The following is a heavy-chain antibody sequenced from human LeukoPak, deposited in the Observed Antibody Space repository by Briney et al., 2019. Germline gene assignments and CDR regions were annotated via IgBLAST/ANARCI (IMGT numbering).Heavy chain of an antibody. CDR3: AKTGPSYCSGGSCYPYYFDY. Sequence: GGSLRLSCAASGFTVSSNYMSWVRQAPGKGLEWVSIIYSGGSTYYADSVKGRFTISRDNSKNTLYLQMNSLRAEDTAVYYCAKTGPSYCSGGSCYPYYFDYWGQGTLVTVSS. D-gene: IGHD2-15*01. J-gene: IGHJ4*02. CDR2: IYSGGST. V-gene: IGHV3-53*01. CDR1: GFTVSSNY.